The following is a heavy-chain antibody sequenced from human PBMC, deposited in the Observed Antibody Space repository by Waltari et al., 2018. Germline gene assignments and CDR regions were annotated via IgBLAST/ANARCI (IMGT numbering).Heavy chain of an antibody. V-gene: IGHV3-21*06. CDR1: GFTFSSYS. J-gene: IGHJ4*02. D-gene: IGHD2-15*01. CDR3: ARDLGVADSIEGF. Sequence: EVQVVESGGGLVKPGGSLRLSCAASGFTFSSYSMDGVRQAPGKGLEWCLSMTSRGTFKHYAASGKGRFTISRDNSKNLLYLQMSILRAEDTAVYYCARDLGVADSIEGFWGRGTLVTVSS. CDR2: MTSRGTFK.